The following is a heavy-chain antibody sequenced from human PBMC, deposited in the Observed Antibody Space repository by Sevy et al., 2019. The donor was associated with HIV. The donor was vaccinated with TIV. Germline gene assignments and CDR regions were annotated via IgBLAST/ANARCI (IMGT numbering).Heavy chain of an antibody. CDR3: AGSPSGTWPQSNWFDP. D-gene: IGHD3-3*01. Sequence: SETLSLTCAVYGGSFSGYYWSWIRQPPGKGLEWIGEINHSGSTNYNPSLKSRVTISVDTSKNQFSLKLSSVTAADTAVYYCAGSPSGTWPQSNWFDPWGQGTLVTVS. V-gene: IGHV4-34*01. J-gene: IGHJ5*02. CDR2: INHSGST. CDR1: GGSFSGYY.